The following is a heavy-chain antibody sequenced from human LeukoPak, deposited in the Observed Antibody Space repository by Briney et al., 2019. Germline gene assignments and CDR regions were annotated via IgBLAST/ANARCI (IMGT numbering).Heavy chain of an antibody. D-gene: IGHD4-11*01. CDR3: ARGRVSSSTWYSTYYYFFYMDF. CDR2: VDHTGST. CDR1: DDSITMYY. Sequence: SEALSLTCTVSDDSITMYYWTWIRQPPGKGLEWIGYVDHTGSTKFNPSLNGRVSISRDTSDNFFSLRLRSVTAADTAVYFCARGRVSSSTWYSTYYYFFYMDFWGKGTTVTVSS. J-gene: IGHJ6*03. V-gene: IGHV4-59*01.